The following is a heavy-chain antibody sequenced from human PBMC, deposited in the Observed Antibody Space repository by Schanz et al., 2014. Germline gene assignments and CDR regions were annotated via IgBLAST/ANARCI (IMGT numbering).Heavy chain of an antibody. D-gene: IGHD3-22*01. CDR1: GGSFSGYY. Sequence: QVQLQQWGAGLLKPSETLSLTCAVYGGSFSGYYWSWIRQPPGKGLEWIAEINHGGSTNYNPSLKSRVTISVDTSKNQFSLKLRSVTAADTAVYYCARGGTYGIFYDHMDVWGRGTTVIVSS. V-gene: IGHV4-34*01. J-gene: IGHJ6*03. CDR2: INHGGST. CDR3: ARGGTYGIFYDHMDV.